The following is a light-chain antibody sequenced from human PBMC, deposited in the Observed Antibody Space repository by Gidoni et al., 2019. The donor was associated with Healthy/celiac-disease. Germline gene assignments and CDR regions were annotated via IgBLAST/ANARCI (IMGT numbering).Light chain of an antibody. Sequence: DIQMTQSPSSLSASVGDRVTITCRASQSISIYLNWYQLKPGKAPKLLIYAASSLQSGVPSRFSGSGSGTDFTLTISSLQPEDFATYYCQQSYSTPLTFGGGTKVEIK. J-gene: IGKJ4*01. V-gene: IGKV1-39*01. CDR1: QSISIY. CDR2: AAS. CDR3: QQSYSTPLT.